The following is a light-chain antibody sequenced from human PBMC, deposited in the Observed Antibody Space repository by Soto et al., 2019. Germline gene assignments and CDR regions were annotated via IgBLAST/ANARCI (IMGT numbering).Light chain of an antibody. V-gene: IGKV3-20*01. CDR2: GAS. CDR3: QKYGTFWT. CDR1: QSVRSN. Sequence: EIVLTQSPGTLSLSPGERATLSCRASQSVRSNLAWYQQKPGQAPRLLIYGASTRATGIPDRFSGSGSGTDFTLTISRLEPDDFAVYYCQKYGTFWTFGQGTKVDIK. J-gene: IGKJ1*01.